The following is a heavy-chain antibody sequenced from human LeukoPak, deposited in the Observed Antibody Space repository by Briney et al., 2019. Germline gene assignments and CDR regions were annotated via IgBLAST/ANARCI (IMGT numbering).Heavy chain of an antibody. J-gene: IGHJ6*03. CDR3: ARGIDFWSGYYWIANYYYYYYMDV. CDR1: GYTFTSYA. Sequence: ASVKVSCKASGYTFTSYAMNWVRQAPGQGLEWMGWINTNTGNPTYAQGFTGRFVFSLDTSVSTAYLQISSLKAEDTAVYYCARGIDFWSGYYWIANYYYYYYMDVWGKGTTVTVSS. V-gene: IGHV7-4-1*02. D-gene: IGHD3-3*01. CDR2: INTNTGNP.